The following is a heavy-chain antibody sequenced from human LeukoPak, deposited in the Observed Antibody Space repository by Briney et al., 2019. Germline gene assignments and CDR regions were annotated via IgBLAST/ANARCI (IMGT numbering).Heavy chain of an antibody. D-gene: IGHD3-3*01. V-gene: IGHV3-74*01. J-gene: IGHJ4*02. CDR2: INTDGSST. CDR1: GFTFSSYW. Sequence: QPGGSLRLSCAASGFTFSSYWMHWVRQAPRKGLVWVSRINTDGSSTGYADSVKGRFTISRDNAKNSLYLQMNSLGAEDTAVYYCTRGRSGNYFDYWGQGTLVTVSS. CDR3: TRGRSGNYFDY.